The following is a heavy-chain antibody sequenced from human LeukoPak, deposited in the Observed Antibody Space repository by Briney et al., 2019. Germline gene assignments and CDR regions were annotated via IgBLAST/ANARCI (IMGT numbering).Heavy chain of an antibody. J-gene: IGHJ3*02. CDR1: GYTFTSYD. V-gene: IGHV1-8*03. CDR2: MNPNSGNT. Sequence: ASVKVSCXASGYTFTSYDTNWVRQATGQGLEWMGWMNPNSGNTGYAQKFQGRVTITRNTSISTAYMELSSLRSEDTAVYYCARGVVDTASPSGGDAFDIWGQGTMVTVSS. D-gene: IGHD5-18*01. CDR3: ARGVVDTASPSGGDAFDI.